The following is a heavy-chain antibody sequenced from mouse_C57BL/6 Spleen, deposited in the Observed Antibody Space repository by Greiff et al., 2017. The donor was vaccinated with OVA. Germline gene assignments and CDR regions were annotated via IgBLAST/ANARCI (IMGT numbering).Heavy chain of an antibody. CDR2: ISYDGSN. CDR1: GYSITSCYY. V-gene: IGHV3-6*01. J-gene: IGHJ1*03. D-gene: IGHD1-1*01. CDR3: ARGPYYGSSPHWYFDV. Sequence: EVQVVESGPGLVKPSQSLSLTCSVSGYSITSCYYWNWIRQFPGNKLEWMGYISYDGSNNYNPSLKNRISITRDTSKNQFFLKLNSVTTEDTATYYCARGPYYGSSPHWYFDVWGTGTTVTVSS.